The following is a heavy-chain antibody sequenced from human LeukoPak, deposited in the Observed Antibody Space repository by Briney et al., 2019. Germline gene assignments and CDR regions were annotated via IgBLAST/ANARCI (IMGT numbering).Heavy chain of an antibody. V-gene: IGHV3-21*01. D-gene: IGHD6-13*01. J-gene: IGHJ4*02. CDR1: GFTFSTYS. CDR2: ITGSSNFI. CDR3: VRGIAAAGLYFDY. Sequence: GGSLRLSCAASGFTFSTYSMNWVRQAPGKGLEWVSSITGSSNFISYADSVKGRFTISRDNDRNSLYLQMNSLRAEDTAVYYFVRGIAAAGLYFDYWGQGTLVTVSS.